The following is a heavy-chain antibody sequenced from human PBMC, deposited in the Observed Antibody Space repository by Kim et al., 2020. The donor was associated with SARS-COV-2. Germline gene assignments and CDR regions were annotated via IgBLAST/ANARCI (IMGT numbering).Heavy chain of an antibody. V-gene: IGHV3-43*02. Sequence: GGSLRLSCAASGFTFDDYAMHWVRQAPGKGLEWVSLISGDGGSTYYADSVKGRFTISRDNSKNSLYLQMNSLRTEDTALYYCAKDIPPSRDGYNEIPGLDYWGQGTLVTVSS. CDR3: AKDIPPSRDGYNEIPGLDY. CDR2: ISGDGGST. J-gene: IGHJ4*02. D-gene: IGHD5-12*01. CDR1: GFTFDDYA.